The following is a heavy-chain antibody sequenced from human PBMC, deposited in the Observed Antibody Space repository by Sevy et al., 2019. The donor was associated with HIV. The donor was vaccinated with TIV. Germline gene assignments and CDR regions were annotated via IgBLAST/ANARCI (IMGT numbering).Heavy chain of an antibody. J-gene: IGHJ6*02. Sequence: GGSLRLSCAASGFTFDDYAMHWVRQAPGKGLEWVSGISWNSGSIGYADSVKGRFTISRDNAKNSLYLQMNSLRAEDTALYYCERRFGVGSYYYGMDVWGQGTTVTVSS. CDR1: GFTFDDYA. CDR3: ERRFGVGSYYYGMDV. D-gene: IGHD3-10*01. CDR2: ISWNSGSI. V-gene: IGHV3-9*01.